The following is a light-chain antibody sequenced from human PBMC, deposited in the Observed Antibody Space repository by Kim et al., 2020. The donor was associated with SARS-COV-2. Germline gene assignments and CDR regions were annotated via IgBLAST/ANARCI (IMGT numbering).Light chain of an antibody. CDR2: RNN. CDR1: SSNIGSNY. V-gene: IGLV1-47*01. Sequence: QPVLTQPPSASGTPGQRVTISCSGSSSNIGSNYVYWYQQLPGTAPKLLIYRNNQRPSGVPDRFSGFKSGTSASLAISGLRSEDEADYYCAAWDDSLGWVFGGGTKLTVL. CDR3: AAWDDSLGWV. J-gene: IGLJ3*02.